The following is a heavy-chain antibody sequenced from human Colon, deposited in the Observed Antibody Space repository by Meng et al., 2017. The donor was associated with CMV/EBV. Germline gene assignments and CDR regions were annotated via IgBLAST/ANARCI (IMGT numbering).Heavy chain of an antibody. CDR1: GFTVSSNY. CDR3: AGINHSYYYYGLDG. V-gene: IGHV3-53*01. D-gene: IGHD2-15*01. J-gene: IGHJ6*02. Sequence: GESLKISWAASGFTVSSNYMSWVRQAPGKGLEWVSTIYRGGITYYADSVKGRFTISRDNSKNTLYLQMNTLRAEDTAVYYCAGINHSYYYYGLDGWGQGTTVTVSS. CDR2: IYRGGIT.